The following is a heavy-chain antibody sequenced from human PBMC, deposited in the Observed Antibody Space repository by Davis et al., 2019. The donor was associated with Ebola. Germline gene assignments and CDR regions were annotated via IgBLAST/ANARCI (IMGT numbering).Heavy chain of an antibody. D-gene: IGHD2-8*01. V-gene: IGHV3-49*03. CDR3: TRDRAIVLMVYATFDY. Sequence: GESLKISCTASGFTFGDYAMSWFRQATGKGLEWVGFIRSKAYGGTTEYAASVKGRFTISRDDSKSIAYLQMNSLKTEDTAVYYCTRDRAIVLMVYATFDYWGQGTLVTVSS. J-gene: IGHJ4*02. CDR2: IRSKAYGGTT. CDR1: GFTFGDYA.